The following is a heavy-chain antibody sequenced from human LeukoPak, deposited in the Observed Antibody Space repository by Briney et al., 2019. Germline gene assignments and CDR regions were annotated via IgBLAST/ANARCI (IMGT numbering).Heavy chain of an antibody. V-gene: IGHV3-7*01. CDR2: IKEDGTRK. CDR1: GFTFSSHW. D-gene: IGHD3-10*01. CDR3: VSAIRGSPIDY. Sequence: PGGSLRLSCAASGFTFSSHWMTWVRQAPGKGLEWVANIKEDGTRKNYMDSVKGRFTISRDNAKNSLFLQMNSLRAEDTAIYYCVSAIRGSPIDYWGQGTLVSVPS. J-gene: IGHJ4*02.